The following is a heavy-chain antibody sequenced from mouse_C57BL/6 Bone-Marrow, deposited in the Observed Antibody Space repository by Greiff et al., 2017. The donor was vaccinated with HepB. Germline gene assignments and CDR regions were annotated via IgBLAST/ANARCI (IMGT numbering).Heavy chain of an antibody. CDR3: ARSIYYYGSSFSWFAY. CDR1: GYTFTSYG. Sequence: LQESGAELARPGASVKLSCKASGYTFTSYGISWVKQRTGQGLEWIGEIYPRSGNTYYNEKFKGKATLTADKSSSTAYMELRSLTSEDSAVYFCARSIYYYGSSFSWFAYWGQGTLVTVSA. J-gene: IGHJ3*01. D-gene: IGHD1-1*01. V-gene: IGHV1-81*01. CDR2: IYPRSGNT.